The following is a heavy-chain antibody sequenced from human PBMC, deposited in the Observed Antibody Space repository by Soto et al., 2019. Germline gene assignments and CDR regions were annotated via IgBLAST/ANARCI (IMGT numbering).Heavy chain of an antibody. CDR3: AKDNSNQDYPWPIHYYYGMDV. CDR1: GFTFSNCA. Sequence: QVQLVESGGGVVQPGGSLRLSCAASGFTFSNCAMDWVRQAPGKGLEWVAVISYDGNSKHYVDSVKGRFTISRDNSTNTVYLQMNNLRPEDTALYYCAKDNSNQDYPWPIHYYYGMDVWGQGTTVTVSS. D-gene: IGHD3-22*01. V-gene: IGHV3-30*18. CDR2: ISYDGNSK. J-gene: IGHJ6*02.